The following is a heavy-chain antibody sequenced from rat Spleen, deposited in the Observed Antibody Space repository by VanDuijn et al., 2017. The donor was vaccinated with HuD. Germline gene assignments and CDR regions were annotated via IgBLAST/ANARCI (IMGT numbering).Heavy chain of an antibody. CDR1: GFTFSNYH. Sequence: EVQLVESGGGLVQPGRSMKLSCAASGFTFSNYHMAWVRQAPTKGLEWVASISSGGGDTYYRDSVKGRFTISRDMAKSILFLEMDSLRSEDTATYYCARPTEGIAWFVYWGQGTLVTVSS. V-gene: IGHV5-25*01. CDR3: ARPTEGIAWFVY. J-gene: IGHJ3*01. D-gene: IGHD1-11*01. CDR2: ISSGGGDT.